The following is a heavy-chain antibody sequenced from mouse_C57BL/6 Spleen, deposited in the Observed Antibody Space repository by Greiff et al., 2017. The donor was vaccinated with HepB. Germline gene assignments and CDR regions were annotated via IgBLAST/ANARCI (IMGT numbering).Heavy chain of an antibody. V-gene: IGHV1-82*01. CDR2: IYPGDGDT. CDR1: GYAFSSSW. CDR3: ARSPNGGYAMDY. Sequence: QVQLKESGPELVKPGASVKISCKASGYAFSSSWMNWVKQRPGKGLEWIGRIYPGDGDTNYNGKFKGKATLTADKSSSTAYMQLSSLTSEDSAVYFCARSPNGGYAMDYWGQGTSVTVSS. J-gene: IGHJ4*01.